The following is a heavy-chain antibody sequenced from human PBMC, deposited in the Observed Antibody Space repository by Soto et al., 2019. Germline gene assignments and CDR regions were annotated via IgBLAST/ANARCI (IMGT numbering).Heavy chain of an antibody. CDR1: GGTFSSYA. CDR3: ARDLFEGVDPFRAYYYDSSGY. J-gene: IGHJ4*02. D-gene: IGHD3-22*01. V-gene: IGHV1-69*01. Sequence: QVQLVQSGAEVKKPGSSVKVSCKASGGTFSSYAISWVRQAPGQGLEWMGGIIPIFGTANYAQKFQGRVTITADESTSTAYMELSSLRSEDTAVYYCARDLFEGVDPFRAYYYDSSGYWGQGTLVTVSS. CDR2: IIPIFGTA.